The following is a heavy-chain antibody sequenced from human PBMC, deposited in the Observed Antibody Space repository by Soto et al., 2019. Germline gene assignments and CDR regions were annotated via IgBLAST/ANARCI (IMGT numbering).Heavy chain of an antibody. V-gene: IGHV4-59*01. CDR3: TRDGDGRMTTNPYYYYGMDV. Sequence: ETLSLTCTVSGGSISGYYWSWIRQPPGKGLEWIGNVYYSGGAKYNPSVKRRVSISVDTSKNQFSLNLSSVTAADTAVYYCTRDGDGRMTTNPYYYYGMDVWGPGITVTVSS. CDR1: GGSISGYY. CDR2: VYYSGGA. D-gene: IGHD2-21*02. J-gene: IGHJ6*02.